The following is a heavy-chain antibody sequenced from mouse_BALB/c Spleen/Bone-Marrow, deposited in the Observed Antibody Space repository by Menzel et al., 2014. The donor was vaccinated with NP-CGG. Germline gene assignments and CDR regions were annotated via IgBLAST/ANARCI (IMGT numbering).Heavy chain of an antibody. CDR1: GYTFSSYW. CDR2: ILPGSGSI. D-gene: IGHD2-1*01. Sequence: QVQLQHSGAELMKPGASVKISCKATGYTFSSYWIEWVKQRPGHGLEWIGEILPGSGSIKYNEKFKGKATFTADTSSNTAYMQLSSLTSEDSAVYYCASPIYYGNYGFAYWGQGTLVTVSA. V-gene: IGHV1-9*01. J-gene: IGHJ3*01. CDR3: ASPIYYGNYGFAY.